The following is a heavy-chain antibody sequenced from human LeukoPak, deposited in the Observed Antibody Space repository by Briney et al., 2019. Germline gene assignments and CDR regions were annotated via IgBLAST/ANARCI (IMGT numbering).Heavy chain of an antibody. CDR3: ARADSSGYRFDY. CDR1: GGTFSSYA. D-gene: IGHD3-22*01. Sequence: SVKVSCKASGGTFSSYAISWVRQAPGQGLEWMGGIIPIFGTANYAQKFQGRVTITADESTSTAYTELSSLRSEDTAVYYCARADSSGYRFDYWGQGTLVTVSS. J-gene: IGHJ4*02. CDR2: IIPIFGTA. V-gene: IGHV1-69*01.